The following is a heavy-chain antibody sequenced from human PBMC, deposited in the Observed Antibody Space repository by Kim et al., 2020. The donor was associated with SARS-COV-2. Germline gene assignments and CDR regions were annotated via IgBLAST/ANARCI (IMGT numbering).Heavy chain of an antibody. CDR1: GFTFSSYG. V-gene: IGHV3-33*05. CDR3: ARPYGSGSYYNAFDY. Sequence: GGSLRLSCAASGFTFSSYGMHWVRQAPGKGLEWVAVISYDGSNKYYADSVKGRFTISRDNSKNTLYLQMNSLRAEDTAVYYCARPYGSGSYYNAFDYWGQGTLVTVSS. J-gene: IGHJ4*02. D-gene: IGHD3-10*01. CDR2: ISYDGSNK.